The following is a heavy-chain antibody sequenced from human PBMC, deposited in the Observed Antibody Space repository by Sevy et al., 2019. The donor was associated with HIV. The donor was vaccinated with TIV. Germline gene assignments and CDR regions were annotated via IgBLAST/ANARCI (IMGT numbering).Heavy chain of an antibody. J-gene: IGHJ3*02. D-gene: IGHD5-18*01. CDR2: IGGSGVST. Sequence: GGSLRLSCAASGFTFSSYSMSWVRQAPGKGLEWVSAIGGSGVSTYYADSVKGRFTISRDNSKNTLYLQMNSLRAEDTAVHYCAKDRAAMVGDAFDIWGQGTMVTVSS. CDR1: GFTFSSYS. CDR3: AKDRAAMVGDAFDI. V-gene: IGHV3-23*01.